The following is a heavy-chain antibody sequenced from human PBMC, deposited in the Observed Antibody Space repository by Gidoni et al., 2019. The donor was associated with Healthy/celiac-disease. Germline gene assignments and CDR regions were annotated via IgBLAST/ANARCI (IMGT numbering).Heavy chain of an antibody. CDR2: ISGSGGST. J-gene: IGHJ4*02. V-gene: IGHV3-23*01. Sequence: EVQLLESGGGLVQPGGSLRLSCAASGFPFSSSAMSWVRQAPGKGLEWVSAISGSGGSTYYADSVKGRFTISRDNSKNTLYLQMNSLRAEDTAVYYCAKPLYDSSGYYQAGPADYWGQGTLVTVSS. D-gene: IGHD3-22*01. CDR1: GFPFSSSA. CDR3: AKPLYDSSGYYQAGPADY.